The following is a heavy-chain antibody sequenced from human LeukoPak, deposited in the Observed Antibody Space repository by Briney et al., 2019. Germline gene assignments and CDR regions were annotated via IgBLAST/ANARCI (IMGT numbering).Heavy chain of an antibody. Sequence: PSETLSLTCTVSGGSISSYYWSWIRQPAGKGLEWIGRIYTSGSTNYNPSLKSRVTMSVDTSKNQFSLKLSSVTAADTAVYYCARGSGSSWYEIDPPSDYWGQGTLVTVSS. CDR3: ARGSGSSWYEIDPPSDY. D-gene: IGHD6-13*01. CDR1: GGSISSYY. V-gene: IGHV4-4*07. CDR2: IYTSGST. J-gene: IGHJ4*02.